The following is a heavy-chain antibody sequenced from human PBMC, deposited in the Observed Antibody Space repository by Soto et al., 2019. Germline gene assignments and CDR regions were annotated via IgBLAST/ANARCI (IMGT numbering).Heavy chain of an antibody. CDR1: GDSINHYY. CDR3: AKYRRTEAEGFTLDY. D-gene: IGHD6-13*01. CDR2: IYYTGST. J-gene: IGHJ4*02. Sequence: PSETLSLTCTVSGDSINHYYWSWIRQPPGERPEWIGYIYYTGSTTYNPSLESRVTMSVDPSRNQFSLKLSSVNAADTAVYYCAKYRRTEAEGFTLDYWGRGTLVTVSS. V-gene: IGHV4-59*01.